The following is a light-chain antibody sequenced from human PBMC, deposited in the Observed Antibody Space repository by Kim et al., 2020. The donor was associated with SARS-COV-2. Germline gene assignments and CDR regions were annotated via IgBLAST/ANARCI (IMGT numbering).Light chain of an antibody. CDR1: QSVSSS. V-gene: IGKV3-15*01. J-gene: IGKJ5*01. Sequence: PGERATLSCRASQSVSSSLAWYQQKPGQAPRLLIYGASTRATGIPARFSGSGSGTDFTLTISTLQSEDFAVYYCQQYNDWPPSITFGQGTRLEIK. CDR2: GAS. CDR3: QQYNDWPPSIT.